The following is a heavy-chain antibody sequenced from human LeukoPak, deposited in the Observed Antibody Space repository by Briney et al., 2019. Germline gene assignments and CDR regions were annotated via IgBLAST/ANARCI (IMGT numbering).Heavy chain of an antibody. V-gene: IGHV3-7*03. CDR1: GFTFDDYG. J-gene: IGHJ6*02. CDR3: ARGGGLDV. CDR2: INHNGNEN. Sequence: GGSLRLSCATSGFTFDDYGVSWVRQAPGKGLEWVASINHNGNENYYVDSVKGRFTISRDNAKNSLYLQMSNLRAEDTAVYFCARGGGLDVWGQGATVTVSS. D-gene: IGHD3-16*01.